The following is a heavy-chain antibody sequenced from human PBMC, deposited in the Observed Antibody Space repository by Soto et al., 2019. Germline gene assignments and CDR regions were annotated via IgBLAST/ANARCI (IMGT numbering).Heavy chain of an antibody. CDR1: GYTFTSYA. J-gene: IGHJ3*02. V-gene: IGHV1-3*01. D-gene: IGHD4-17*01. CDR2: INAGNGNT. CDR3: ARAGYGDYVRGDAFDI. Sequence: GASVKVSCKASGYTFTSYAMHWVRQAPGQRLEWMGWINAGNGNTKYSQKFQGRVTITRDTSASTAYMELSSLRSEDTAVYYCARAGYGDYVRGDAFDIWGQGTMVTVSS.